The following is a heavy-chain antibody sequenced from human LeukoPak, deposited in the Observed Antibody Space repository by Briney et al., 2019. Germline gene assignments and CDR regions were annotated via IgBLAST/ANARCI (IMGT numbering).Heavy chain of an antibody. CDR2: IYYSGST. V-gene: IGHV4-31*03. Sequence: KPSQTLSLTCTVSGGSISSGGYYWSWIRQHPGKGLEWIGYIYYSGSTYYNPSLKSRVTISVDTSKNQFSLKLSSVTAADTAVYYCARLRLAAAGNFDYWGQGTLVTVSS. CDR3: ARLRLAAAGNFDY. CDR1: GGSISSGGYY. D-gene: IGHD6-13*01. J-gene: IGHJ4*02.